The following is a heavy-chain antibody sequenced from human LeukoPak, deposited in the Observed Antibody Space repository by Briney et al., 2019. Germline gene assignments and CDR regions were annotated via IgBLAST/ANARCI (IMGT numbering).Heavy chain of an antibody. V-gene: IGHV1-8*01. D-gene: IGHD3-10*01. J-gene: IGHJ3*02. Sequence: ASVKVSCKASGYTLTSYDINWVRQATGQGLEWMGWMNPNSGKTGYAQKFQGRVTMTRNTSISTAYMELSSLRSKDTAVYYCARVAKRSLDYYGSGTDAFDIWGQGTMVTVSS. CDR3: ARVAKRSLDYYGSGTDAFDI. CDR2: MNPNSGKT. CDR1: GYTLTSYD.